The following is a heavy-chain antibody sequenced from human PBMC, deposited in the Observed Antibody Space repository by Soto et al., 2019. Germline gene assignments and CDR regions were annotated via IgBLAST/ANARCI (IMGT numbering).Heavy chain of an antibody. V-gene: IGHV3-23*01. CDR2: ISGSGGST. Sequence: GGSLRLSGAASGFTFSSYAMSWVRQAPGKGLEWVSAISGSGGSTYYADSVKGRFTISRDNSKNTLYLQMNSLRAEDTAVSYFAKDERTYYYYYGMDVWGQGTTVTVSS. D-gene: IGHD1-1*01. J-gene: IGHJ6*02. CDR1: GFTFSSYA. CDR3: AKDERTYYYYYGMDV.